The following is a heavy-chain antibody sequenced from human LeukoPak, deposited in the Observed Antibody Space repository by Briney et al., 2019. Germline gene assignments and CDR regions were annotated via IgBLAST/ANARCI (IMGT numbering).Heavy chain of an antibody. CDR3: ARDFGDKNDWYHDY. CDR1: GFTFSSYW. D-gene: IGHD3-10*01. V-gene: IGHV3-7*01. CDR2: IKQDGSKE. Sequence: PGGSLRLSCAASGFTFSSYWMSWVRQAPGKGLEWVADIKQDGSKEYYVDSVRGRFTISRDNAKNSLYLQTNSLRAEDTAVYYCARDFGDKNDWYHDYWGQGTLVTVSS. J-gene: IGHJ4*02.